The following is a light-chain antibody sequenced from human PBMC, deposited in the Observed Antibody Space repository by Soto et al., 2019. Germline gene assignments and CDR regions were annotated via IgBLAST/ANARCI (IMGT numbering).Light chain of an antibody. CDR3: QQYSKWPIT. J-gene: IGKJ5*01. CDR1: QSVSNN. Sequence: EILMTQSPATLSVSPGDRATLSCRASQSVSNNLAWYQQRPGQAPRLLIYGASTRATGIPARFSGSGSGTEFTLTISSLQSEDFAVYYCQQYSKWPITFGQGTRLEIK. V-gene: IGKV3-15*01. CDR2: GAS.